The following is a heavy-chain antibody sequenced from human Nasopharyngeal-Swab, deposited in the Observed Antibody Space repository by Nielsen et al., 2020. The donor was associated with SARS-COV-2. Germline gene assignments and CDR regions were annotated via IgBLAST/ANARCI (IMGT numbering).Heavy chain of an antibody. J-gene: IGHJ4*02. CDR1: GFIVSGKH. CDR2: IYDGPNT. D-gene: IGHD2-15*01. CDR3: ARDAAGSGIDY. V-gene: IGHV3-53*01. Sequence: GESLKISCVGPGFIVSGKHMSWVRQAPGKGLEWDSVIYDGPNTLYADSVQGRFIISRDNSRNMLYLQMSGLTAEDTAVYYCARDAAGSGIDYWGQGALVTVSS.